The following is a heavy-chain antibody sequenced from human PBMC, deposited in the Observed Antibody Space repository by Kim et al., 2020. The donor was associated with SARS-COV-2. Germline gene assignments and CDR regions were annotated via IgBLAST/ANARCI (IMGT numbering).Heavy chain of an antibody. D-gene: IGHD6-13*01. Sequence: SLTSRVTISVDTSKNQFSLNLSSVTAADTAVYYCARQADWDSSSWYYFDYWGQGTQVTVSP. V-gene: IGHV4-39*01. J-gene: IGHJ4*02. CDR3: ARQADWDSSSWYYFDY.